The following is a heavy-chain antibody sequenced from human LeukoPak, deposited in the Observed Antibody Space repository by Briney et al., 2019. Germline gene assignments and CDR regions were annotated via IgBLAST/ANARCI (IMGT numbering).Heavy chain of an antibody. CDR3: AKRPGYCTNGVCYTRSYYFDY. D-gene: IGHD2-8*01. CDR1: GFTFSNYA. Sequence: PGGSLRLSCAVSGFTFSNYAMTWVRQAPGKGLEWVSTIKGSGLRTYYADSVKGRFSISRDNSKNTLYLQMNSLRADDTAVYYCAKRPGYCTNGVCYTRSYYFDYWGQGTLVTVSS. CDR2: IKGSGLRT. V-gene: IGHV3-23*01. J-gene: IGHJ4*02.